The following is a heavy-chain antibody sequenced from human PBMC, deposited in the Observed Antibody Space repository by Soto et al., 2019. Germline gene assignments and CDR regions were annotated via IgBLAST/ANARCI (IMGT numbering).Heavy chain of an antibody. Sequence: SETLSLTCTVSGGSISSGGYYWSWIRQHPGKGLEWIGYIYYSGSTYYNPSLKSRVTISVDTSKNQFSLKLSSVTAADTAVYYCARGDGDYGDAFDIWGQGTMVTVSS. V-gene: IGHV4-31*03. CDR1: GGSISSGGYY. J-gene: IGHJ3*02. D-gene: IGHD4-17*01. CDR2: IYYSGST. CDR3: ARGDGDYGDAFDI.